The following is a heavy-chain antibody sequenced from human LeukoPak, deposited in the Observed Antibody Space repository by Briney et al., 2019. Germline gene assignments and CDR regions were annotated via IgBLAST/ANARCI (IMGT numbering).Heavy chain of an antibody. Sequence: LAGGSLRLSCAASGFTFSSYAMHWVRQTPGKGLEWVAVISYDGSNKYYADSVKGRFTISRDNSKNTLYLQMNSLRAEDTAVYYCAKGSRLTTVDYFDYWGQGTLVTVSS. J-gene: IGHJ4*02. V-gene: IGHV3-30-3*01. D-gene: IGHD4-11*01. CDR3: AKGSRLTTVDYFDY. CDR1: GFTFSSYA. CDR2: ISYDGSNK.